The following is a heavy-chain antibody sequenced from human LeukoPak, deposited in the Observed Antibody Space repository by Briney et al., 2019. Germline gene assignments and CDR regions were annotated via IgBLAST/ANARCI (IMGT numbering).Heavy chain of an antibody. CDR3: ARAGGYSGYDYAGYAFDI. V-gene: IGHV4-59*06. Sequence: PSETLSLTCTVSGDSISNYYWSWIRQPAGKGLEWIGYIYHSGSTYYNPSLKSRVTISVDRSKNQFSLKLSSVTAADTAVYYCARAGGYSGYDYAGYAFDIWGQGTMVTVSS. D-gene: IGHD5-12*01. CDR1: GDSISNYY. J-gene: IGHJ3*02. CDR2: IYHSGST.